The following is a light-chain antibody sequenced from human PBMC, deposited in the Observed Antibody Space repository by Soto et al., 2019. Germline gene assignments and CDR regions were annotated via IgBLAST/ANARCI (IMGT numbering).Light chain of an antibody. Sequence: IQMTRSPSTLSASVGDRVTITCRASQTIDSWLAWYQQRPGKPPNLLIYKASTLASGVPSRFSGSGSGTEFTLTINSLQPDDVATYYCQQYHIYSGTFGQGT. J-gene: IGKJ1*01. V-gene: IGKV1-5*03. CDR2: KAS. CDR3: QQYHIYSGT. CDR1: QTIDSW.